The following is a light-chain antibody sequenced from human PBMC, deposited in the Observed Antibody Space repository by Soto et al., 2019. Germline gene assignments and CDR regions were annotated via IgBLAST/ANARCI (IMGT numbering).Light chain of an antibody. J-gene: IGLJ2*01. CDR2: QDN. CDR3: QAWDSSVV. V-gene: IGLV3-1*01. Sequence: SYELTQPPSVSVSPGQTASITCSGDRLGDKYACWYQQKAGQSPVLVIYQDNRRPSGIPERFSGSNSGNTATLTISGTQAIDEADYYCQAWDSSVVFGGGTKLTVL. CDR1: RLGDKY.